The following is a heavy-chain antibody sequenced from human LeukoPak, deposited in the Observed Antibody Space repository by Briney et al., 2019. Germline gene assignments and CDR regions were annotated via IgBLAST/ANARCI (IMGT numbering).Heavy chain of an antibody. J-gene: IGHJ4*02. D-gene: IGHD6-25*01. CDR3: ARENLAAAADY. CDR2: IRGDGSMT. CDR1: EFTFSAYW. V-gene: IGHV3-74*01. Sequence: GGSLRLSCAASEFTFSAYWMHWVRQAPGKGLVWVSRIRGDGSMTNYADSVKGRFTISRDNAKNTLYLQMDSLRLEDTAVYYCARENLAAAADYWGQGTVVTVSS.